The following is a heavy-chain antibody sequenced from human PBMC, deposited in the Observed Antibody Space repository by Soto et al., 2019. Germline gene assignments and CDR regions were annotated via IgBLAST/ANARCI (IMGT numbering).Heavy chain of an antibody. D-gene: IGHD3-22*01. V-gene: IGHV3-30*18. J-gene: IGHJ4*02. CDR3: ANYYDSSGKNSPNDY. Sequence: QVQLVESGGGVVQPGRSLRLSCAASGFTFSSYGLHWVRQAPGKGLEWVAVISYDGGSKYYSDSVKGRFTISRDNSKNKLYLQMNSLRAEDTAVYYCANYYDSSGKNSPNDYWGQGTLVTVSS. CDR1: GFTFSSYG. CDR2: ISYDGGSK.